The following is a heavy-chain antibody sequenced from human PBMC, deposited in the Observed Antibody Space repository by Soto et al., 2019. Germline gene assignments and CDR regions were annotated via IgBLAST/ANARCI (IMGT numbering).Heavy chain of an antibody. CDR2: IIPIFGTA. CDR1: GGTFSSYA. J-gene: IGHJ6*02. CDR3: ARSVGSGSYYPNPYYYYGMDV. V-gene: IGHV1-69*13. Sequence: ASVKVSCKASGGTFSSYAISWVRQAPGQGLEWMGGIIPIFGTANYAQKFQGRVTITADESTSTAYMELSSLRSEDTAVYYCARSVGSGSYYPNPYYYYGMDVWGQGTTGSVSS. D-gene: IGHD3-10*01.